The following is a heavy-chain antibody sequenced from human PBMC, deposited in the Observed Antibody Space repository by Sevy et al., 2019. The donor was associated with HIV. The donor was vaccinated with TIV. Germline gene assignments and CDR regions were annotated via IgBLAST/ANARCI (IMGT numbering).Heavy chain of an antibody. D-gene: IGHD6-19*01. CDR3: ARGTVAGFPTYYFDY. CDR1: GFTFSSYW. J-gene: IGHJ4*02. V-gene: IGHV3-7*01. Sequence: GESLKISCAASGFTFSSYWMSWVRQAPGKGLEWVANIKQDGSEKYYVDSVKGRFTISRDNAKNSLYLQMNSLRAEDTAVYYCARGTVAGFPTYYFDYWGQGTLVTVSS. CDR2: IKQDGSEK.